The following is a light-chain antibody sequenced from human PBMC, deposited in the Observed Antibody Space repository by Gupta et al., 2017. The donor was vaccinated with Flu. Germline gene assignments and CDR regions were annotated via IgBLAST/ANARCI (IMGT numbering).Light chain of an antibody. V-gene: IGKV4-1*01. Sequence: DIVMTQSPDSLAVSLVERATINCKSSQSVLYISNNRNYLAWYQQKPGQPPKLLIYWASTRESGVPDRFSGSGSGTDFTLTISSLQAEDVAVYYCQQYYSTPWTFGQGTRWKSN. J-gene: IGKJ1*01. CDR2: WAS. CDR3: QQYYSTPWT. CDR1: QSVLYISNNRNY.